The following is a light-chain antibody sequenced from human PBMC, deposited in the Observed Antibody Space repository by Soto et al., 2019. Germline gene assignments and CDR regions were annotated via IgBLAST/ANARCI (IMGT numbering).Light chain of an antibody. CDR2: SPS. J-gene: IGKJ4*01. CDR1: QSVRND. Sequence: EIVLTQSPATLSLSPGERATLSCRASQSVRNDLVWYHQKPGQAPRVLIYSPSNWATGIPARCTGSGSGTDFTLTISSLEPEDFAVYCCPQRNTWPPAFGGGTKVEMK. V-gene: IGKV3-11*01. CDR3: PQRNTWPPA.